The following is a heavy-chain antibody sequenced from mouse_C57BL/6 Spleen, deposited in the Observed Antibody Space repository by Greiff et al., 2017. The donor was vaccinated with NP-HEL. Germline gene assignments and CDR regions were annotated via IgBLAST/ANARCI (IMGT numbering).Heavy chain of an antibody. Sequence: QVQLQQSGAELVKPGASVKISCKASGYAFSSYWMNWVKQRPGKGLEWIGRIYPGDGDTNYNGKFKGKATLTADKSSSTAYMQLSSLTSEDSAVYYCARWDYYGSSGYAMDYWGQGTSVTVSS. CDR2: IYPGDGDT. CDR3: ARWDYYGSSGYAMDY. J-gene: IGHJ4*01. V-gene: IGHV1-80*01. D-gene: IGHD1-1*01. CDR1: GYAFSSYW.